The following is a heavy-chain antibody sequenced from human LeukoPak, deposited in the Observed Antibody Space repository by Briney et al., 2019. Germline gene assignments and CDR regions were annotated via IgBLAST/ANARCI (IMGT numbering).Heavy chain of an antibody. V-gene: IGHV4-59*02. CDR1: GGSVNEYF. D-gene: IGHD2-15*01. CDR3: AREIVLIMSCHASPYYMDV. Sequence: SETLSLTCTVSGGSVNEYFWSWIRQPPGRGLEWIGYVYSDGIADYSPSLKGRATISVDSSKNQVSLSLRSATAADTAVYYCAREIVLIMSCHASPYYMDVWGRGTTVVVSS. J-gene: IGHJ6*03. CDR2: VYSDGIA.